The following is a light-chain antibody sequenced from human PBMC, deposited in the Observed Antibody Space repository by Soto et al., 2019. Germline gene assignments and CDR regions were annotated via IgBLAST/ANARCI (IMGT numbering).Light chain of an antibody. Sequence: EIVLTQSPATLSLSPGERATLSCRASQSVSSYLAWYQQKPGQAPSLLIYDASNRATGIPARFSGSGSGTDFTLTISSLEPEDFAVYYCQQRINWPPLYTFGQGTKLEIK. CDR3: QQRINWPPLYT. CDR2: DAS. V-gene: IGKV3-11*01. J-gene: IGKJ2*01. CDR1: QSVSSY.